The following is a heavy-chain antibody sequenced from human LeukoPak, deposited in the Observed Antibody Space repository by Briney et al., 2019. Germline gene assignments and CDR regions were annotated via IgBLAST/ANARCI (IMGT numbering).Heavy chain of an antibody. V-gene: IGHV1-69*05. CDR2: IIPIFGTA. CDR3: ARAASYSSSGKTRKNYYFDY. CDR1: GGTFSSHA. J-gene: IGHJ4*02. D-gene: IGHD6-13*01. Sequence: SVKVSCKASGGTFSSHAISWVRQAPGQGLEWMGGIIPIFGTANYAQKFQGRVTMTRNTSISTAYMELSSLRSEDTAVYYCARAASYSSSGKTRKNYYFDYWGQGTLVTVSS.